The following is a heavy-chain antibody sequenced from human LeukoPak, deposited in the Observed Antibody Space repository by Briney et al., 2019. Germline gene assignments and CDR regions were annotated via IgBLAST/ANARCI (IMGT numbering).Heavy chain of an antibody. V-gene: IGHV1-8*01. CDR3: ATTSGYYYYMDV. CDR1: GYTFTSYD. Sequence: GASVKVSCKASGYTFTSYDINWVRQATGQGLEWMGWMNPNSGNTGYVQKFQGRVTMTRNTSISTAYMELSSLRSEDTAVYYCATTSGYYYYMDVWGKGTTVTVSS. J-gene: IGHJ6*03. D-gene: IGHD3-10*01. CDR2: MNPNSGNT.